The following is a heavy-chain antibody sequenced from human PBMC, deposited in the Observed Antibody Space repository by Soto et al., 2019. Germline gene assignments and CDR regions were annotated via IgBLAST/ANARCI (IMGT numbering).Heavy chain of an antibody. J-gene: IGHJ6*02. CDR2: IYSSGSA. CDR1: GDSVSSGGYY. V-gene: IGHV4-61*08. Sequence: PSETLCLTCTVSGDSVSSGGYYWSWIRQPPGKGLEWIGYIYSSGSANYNPSLKSRVTISRDTSKNQISLKVASVTAADTAGYYCARGFSSVSMDAWGQGTTVTVSS. D-gene: IGHD6-19*01. CDR3: ARGFSSVSMDA.